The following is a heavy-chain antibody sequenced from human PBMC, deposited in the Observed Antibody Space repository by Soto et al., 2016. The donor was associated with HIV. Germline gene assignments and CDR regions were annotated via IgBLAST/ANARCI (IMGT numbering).Heavy chain of an antibody. D-gene: IGHD3-9*01. Sequence: EVQLVESGGGLVQPGGSLRLSCVASGFTFSKYWMHWVRQAPGKGLVWVSRINSDGSRTSYADSVKGRFTISRDNAKNTLYLQMNSLRAEDTAVYYCARGGEYYDILIGYWGQGTLVTVSS. V-gene: IGHV3-74*01. J-gene: IGHJ4*02. CDR2: INSDGSRT. CDR3: ARGGEYYDILIGY. CDR1: GFTFSKYW.